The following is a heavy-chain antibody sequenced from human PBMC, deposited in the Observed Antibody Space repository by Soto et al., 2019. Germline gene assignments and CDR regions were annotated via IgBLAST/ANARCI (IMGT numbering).Heavy chain of an antibody. Sequence: LRLSCAAPGFTFSSYAMSWVRQAPGKGLEWVSAISGSGGSTYYADSVKGRFTISRDNSKNTLYLQMNSLRAEDTAVYYCAKDGLQWLAHYYYYGMDVWGQGTTVTVSS. CDR1: GFTFSSYA. CDR3: AKDGLQWLAHYYYYGMDV. D-gene: IGHD6-19*01. CDR2: ISGSGGST. J-gene: IGHJ6*02. V-gene: IGHV3-23*01.